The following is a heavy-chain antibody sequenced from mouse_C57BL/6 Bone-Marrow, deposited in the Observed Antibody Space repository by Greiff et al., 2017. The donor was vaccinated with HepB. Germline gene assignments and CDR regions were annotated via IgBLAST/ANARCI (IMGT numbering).Heavy chain of an antibody. J-gene: IGHJ2*01. V-gene: IGHV1-69*01. D-gene: IGHD1-1*01. CDR1: GYTFTSYW. CDR2: IDPSDSYT. Sequence: VQLQQPGAELVMPGASVKLSCKASGYTFTSYWMHWVKQRPGQGLEWIGEIDPSDSYTNYNQKFKGKSTLTVDKSSSTAYMQLSSLTSEDSAVYYCAREGLLWGQGTTLTVSS. CDR3: AREGLL.